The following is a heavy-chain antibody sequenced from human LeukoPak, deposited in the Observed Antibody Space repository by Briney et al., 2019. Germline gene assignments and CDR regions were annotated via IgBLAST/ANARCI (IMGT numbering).Heavy chain of an antibody. V-gene: IGHV4-34*01. CDR2: INYSGST. Sequence: PSETLSLTCAVYGGSFSGYYWSWIRQPPGKGPEWIGEINYSGSTNYNPSLKSRVTISVDTSKNQFSLKLSSVTAADTAVYYCARGYGSGSYYKYYYYGMDVWGQGTTVTVSS. D-gene: IGHD3-10*01. CDR1: GGSFSGYY. CDR3: ARGYGSGSYYKYYYYGMDV. J-gene: IGHJ6*02.